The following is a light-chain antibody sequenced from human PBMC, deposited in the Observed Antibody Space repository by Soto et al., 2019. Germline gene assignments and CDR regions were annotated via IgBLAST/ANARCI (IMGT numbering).Light chain of an antibody. J-gene: IGLJ1*01. CDR1: SSDVGGYNY. Sequence: QSALTQPASVSGSPGQSITISCTGTSSDVGGYNYVSWYQQHPGKAPKLMIYDVSNRPSGVSNRFSGFKSGNTASLTISGLHAEDEADDYCSSYTTSSTYVFGTGTQLTVL. V-gene: IGLV2-14*03. CDR3: SSYTTSSTYV. CDR2: DVS.